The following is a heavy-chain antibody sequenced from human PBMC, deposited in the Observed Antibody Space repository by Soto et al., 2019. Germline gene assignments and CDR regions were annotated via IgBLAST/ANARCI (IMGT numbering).Heavy chain of an antibody. CDR2: ISYDGSNK. V-gene: IGHV3-30-3*01. CDR3: ARDHYYDSSGYYSYYFDY. D-gene: IGHD3-22*01. Sequence: SMRLSCAASGFTFSSYAMHWVRQAPGKGLEWVAVISYDGSNKYYADSVKGRFTISRDNSKNTLYLQMNSLRAEDTAVYYCARDHYYDSSGYYSYYFDYWGQGTLVTVSS. J-gene: IGHJ4*02. CDR1: GFTFSSYA.